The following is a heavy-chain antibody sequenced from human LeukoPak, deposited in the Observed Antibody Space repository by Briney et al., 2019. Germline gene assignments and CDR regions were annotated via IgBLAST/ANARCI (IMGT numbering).Heavy chain of an antibody. CDR2: ISGSGGST. D-gene: IGHD3-22*01. CDR3: AKDRYYDSSGPWGWYFDY. CDR1: GFTFSSYA. J-gene: IGHJ4*02. V-gene: IGHV3-23*01. Sequence: GGSLRLSCAASGFTFSSYAMSWVRQAPGKGLEWVSAISGSGGSTYYADSVKGRFTISRDNSKNTLYLQMNSLRAEDTAVYYCAKDRYYDSSGPWGWYFDYWGQGALVTVSS.